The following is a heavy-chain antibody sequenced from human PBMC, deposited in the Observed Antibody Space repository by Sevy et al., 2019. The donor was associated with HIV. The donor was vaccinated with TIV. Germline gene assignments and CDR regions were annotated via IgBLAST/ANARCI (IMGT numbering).Heavy chain of an antibody. Sequence: GGSLRLSCAASGFTFSIIYMNWVRQSPGKGLEWVGRMKSTTDSGTIDYAAPVKARFTMSRDNSKNTLYLQMNSLKADDTAVYYCTTVGFSYWGSDDFDNWGQGTMVTVSS. D-gene: IGHD5-18*01. CDR1: GFTFSIIY. V-gene: IGHV3-15*01. J-gene: IGHJ3*02. CDR3: TTVGFSYWGSDDFDN. CDR2: MKSTTDSGTI.